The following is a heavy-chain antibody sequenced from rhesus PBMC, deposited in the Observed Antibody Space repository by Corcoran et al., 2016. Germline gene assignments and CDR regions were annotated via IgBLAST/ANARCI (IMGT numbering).Heavy chain of an antibody. V-gene: IGHV4-81*01. CDR3: ARRRSFDS. Sequence: QVQLQESGPGLVKPSETLSLTCTVSGGSIRGYHWSWIRQPPGKGLEWIGNIDGNIAGTNYNHCLKSLVTISKDTAKNQFSLKLSAVTAADTAVYYCARRRSFDSGGQGVVVTVSS. CDR1: GGSIRGYH. CDR2: IDGNIAGT. D-gene: IGHD2-39*01. J-gene: IGHJ6*01.